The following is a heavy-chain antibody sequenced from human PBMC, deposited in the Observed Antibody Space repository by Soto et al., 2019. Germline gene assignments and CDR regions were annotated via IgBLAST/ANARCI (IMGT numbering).Heavy chain of an antibody. CDR3: AKDPDGDYVSWFDP. Sequence: HPGGSLRLSCAASGFTFSSYAMSWVRQAPGKGLEWVSAISGSGGSTYYADSVKGRFTISRDNSKNTLYLQMNSLRAEDTAVYYCAKDPDGDYVSWFDPWGQGTLVTVSS. V-gene: IGHV3-23*01. J-gene: IGHJ5*02. CDR2: ISGSGGST. D-gene: IGHD4-17*01. CDR1: GFTFSSYA.